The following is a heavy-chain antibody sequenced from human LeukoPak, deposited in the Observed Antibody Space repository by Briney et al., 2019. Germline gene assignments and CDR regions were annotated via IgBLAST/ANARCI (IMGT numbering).Heavy chain of an antibody. J-gene: IGHJ5*02. CDR3: ARGRGVPAAIRRGNWFDP. Sequence: PSETLSLTCAVYGGSFSGYYWSWIRQPPGKGLEWIGEINHSGSTNYNPSLKSRVTISVDTSKNQFSLKLSSVTAADTAVYYCARGRGVPAAIRRGNWFDPWGQGTLVTVSS. CDR2: INHSGST. V-gene: IGHV4-34*01. D-gene: IGHD2-2*02. CDR1: GGSFSGYY.